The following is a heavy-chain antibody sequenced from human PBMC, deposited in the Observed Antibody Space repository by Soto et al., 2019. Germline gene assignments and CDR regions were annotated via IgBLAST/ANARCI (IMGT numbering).Heavy chain of an antibody. J-gene: IGHJ4*02. CDR1: GGSISSGDYY. V-gene: IGHV4-30-4*01. CDR2: IYYSGST. Sequence: SETVSLTCTVSGGSISSGDYYWSWIRQPPGKGLEWIGYIYYSGSTYYNPSLKSRVTISVDTSKNQFSLKLSSVTAADTAVYYCARVATIGGCFDYWGQGTLVTVSS. CDR3: ARVATIGGCFDY. D-gene: IGHD5-12*01.